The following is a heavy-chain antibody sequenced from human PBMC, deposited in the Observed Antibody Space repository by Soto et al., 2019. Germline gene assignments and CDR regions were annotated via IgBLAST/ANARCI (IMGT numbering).Heavy chain of an antibody. D-gene: IGHD3-10*01. CDR1: GGSISSGGYY. Sequence: QVQLQESGPGLVKPSQTLSLTCTVSGGSISSGGYYWSWIRQHPGKGLEWIGYIYYSGSTYYNPSLKSRVTRSVDTSKNQSSLKLRSVTAAATAVYYCALRGPPNYSGSGGGFGYWGQGTLVTVSS. CDR3: ALRGPPNYSGSGGGFGY. V-gene: IGHV4-31*03. CDR2: IYYSGST. J-gene: IGHJ4*02.